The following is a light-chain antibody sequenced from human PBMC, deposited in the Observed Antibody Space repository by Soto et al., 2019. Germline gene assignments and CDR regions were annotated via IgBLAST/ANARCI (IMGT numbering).Light chain of an antibody. V-gene: IGLV8-61*01. Sequence: QTVVTQEPSFSVSPGATVTLTCGLSSGSVSTSYYASWYQQTPGQAPRTLIYSTNTRSSGVPDRFSGSILGNKAALTITGAQADDESDYYCVLYMGGGIGVFGGGTQLTVL. J-gene: IGLJ3*02. CDR2: STN. CDR1: SGSVSTSYY. CDR3: VLYMGGGIGV.